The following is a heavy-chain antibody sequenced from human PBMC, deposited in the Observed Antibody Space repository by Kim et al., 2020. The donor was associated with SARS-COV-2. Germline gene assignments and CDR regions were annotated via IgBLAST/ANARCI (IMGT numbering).Heavy chain of an antibody. CDR2: GST. J-gene: IGHJ4*02. V-gene: IGHV4-30-2*04. CDR3: ARSSVIRGTD. D-gene: IGHD3-10*01. Sequence: GSTYYNPSLKSRVTISVDTSKNQFSLKLSSVTAADTAVYYCARSSVIRGTDWGQGTLVTVSS.